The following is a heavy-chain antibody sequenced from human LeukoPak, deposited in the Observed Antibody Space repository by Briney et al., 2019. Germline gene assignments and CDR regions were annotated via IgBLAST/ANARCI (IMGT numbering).Heavy chain of an antibody. J-gene: IGHJ6*03. CDR1: GFTFSSYS. CDR2: ISSSSSDI. CDR3: ARGNMVRGVLFPQFYYYYYMDV. D-gene: IGHD3-10*01. V-gene: IGHV3-21*01. Sequence: GGALRLSCAASGFTFSSYSMNWVRQAPGKGREWVSSISSSSSDIYYAYSVKGRFTISRDNAKNSLYLQMNSLRAEDTAVYYCARGNMVRGVLFPQFYYYYYMDVWGKGTTVTISS.